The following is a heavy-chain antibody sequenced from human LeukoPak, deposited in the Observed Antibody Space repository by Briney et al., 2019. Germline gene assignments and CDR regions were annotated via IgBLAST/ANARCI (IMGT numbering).Heavy chain of an antibody. CDR3: ARAPRLAGHYYFDY. V-gene: IGHV4-59*01. Sequence: SETLSLTCTVSGGSISSYNWSWIRQPPGTGLEWIGYIYYSGSTNYNPSLKSRVTISVDTSKNQFSLKLSSVTAADTAVYYCARAPRLAGHYYFDYWGQGTLVTVSS. CDR1: GGSISSYN. J-gene: IGHJ4*02. CDR2: IYYSGST. D-gene: IGHD6-19*01.